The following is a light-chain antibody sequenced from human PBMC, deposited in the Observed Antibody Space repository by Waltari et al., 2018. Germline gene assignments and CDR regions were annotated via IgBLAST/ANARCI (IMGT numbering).Light chain of an antibody. Sequence: QSVLTQPPSVSAAPGQRVTISCSGGSANVGNNYVSWYRQFPGTAPKLLIYEDTERPSGIPGRFSGSKSGNTASLTISGLQAEDEADYYCSSYTTNTRFFGGGTKLTVL. CDR3: SSYTTNTRF. J-gene: IGLJ2*01. CDR1: SANVGNNY. V-gene: IGLV1-51*02. CDR2: EDT.